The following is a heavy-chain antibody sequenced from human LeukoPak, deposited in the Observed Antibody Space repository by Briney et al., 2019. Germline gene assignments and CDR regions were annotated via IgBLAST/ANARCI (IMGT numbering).Heavy chain of an antibody. V-gene: IGHV4-59*08. D-gene: IGHD6-19*01. J-gene: IGHJ6*02. Sequence: PSETLSLTCTVSGDSISSYYWSWIRQPPGKGLEWIGYIYYSGGTDYNPSLKSRVTISVDTSKNQFSLKLRSVTAADTAVYYCARGPSGSDTGPHYYYYYSVDVWGQGTPVTVSS. CDR3: ARGPSGSDTGPHYYYYYSVDV. CDR1: GDSISSYY. CDR2: IYYSGGT.